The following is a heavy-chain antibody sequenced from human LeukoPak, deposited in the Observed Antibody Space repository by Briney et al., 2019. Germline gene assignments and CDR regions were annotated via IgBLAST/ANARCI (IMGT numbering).Heavy chain of an antibody. CDR3: ARGYYYHSSGYYGRDNWFDP. D-gene: IGHD3-22*01. CDR1: GFTFSSYS. Sequence: GGSLRLSCAASGFTFSSYSMNWVRQAPGKGLEWVSSISSSSSYIYYADSGNGRFTSSRDNAKNSLYLQMNSLRAEDTAMYYCARGYYYHSSGYYGRDNWFDPWGQGTLVTVSS. CDR2: ISSSSSYI. J-gene: IGHJ5*02. V-gene: IGHV3-21*04.